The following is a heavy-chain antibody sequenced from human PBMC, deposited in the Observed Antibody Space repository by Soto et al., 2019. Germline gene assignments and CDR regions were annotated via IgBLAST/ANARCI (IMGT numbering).Heavy chain of an antibody. D-gene: IGHD3-9*01. CDR1: GYTFTSDG. CDR2: ISAYNGNI. Sequence: ASRKVSCNASGYTFTSDGISWVQQAPGKVLEWIGWISAYNGNINYAQKLQGRVTMTTDPSTRTAYMELRSLRSDDTAVYYCARDEPLRLRYFGWPYYGMDVWGKGTTVTVSS. J-gene: IGHJ6*04. CDR3: ARDEPLRLRYFGWPYYGMDV. V-gene: IGHV1-18*04.